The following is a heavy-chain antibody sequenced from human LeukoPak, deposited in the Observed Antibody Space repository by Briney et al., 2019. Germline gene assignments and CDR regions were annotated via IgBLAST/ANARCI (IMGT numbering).Heavy chain of an antibody. D-gene: IGHD4-17*01. Sequence: PSQTLSLTCTVSGGSISSGDYYWSWIRQPPGKGLEWIGYIYYSGSTYYNPSLKSRVTISVDTSKNQFSLKLGSVTAADTAVYYCAREGYGVSNWFDPWGQGTLVTVSS. CDR1: GGSISSGDYY. V-gene: IGHV4-30-4*01. J-gene: IGHJ5*02. CDR2: IYYSGST. CDR3: AREGYGVSNWFDP.